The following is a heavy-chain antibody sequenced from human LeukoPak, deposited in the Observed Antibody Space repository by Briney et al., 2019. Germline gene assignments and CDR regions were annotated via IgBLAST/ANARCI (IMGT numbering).Heavy chain of an antibody. CDR2: IIPIFGTA. CDR3: ARGRGNWNYDAFDI. Sequence: ASVKVSCKASGGTFSSYAISWVRQAPGQGLEWMGGIIPIFGTANYAQKFQGRVTITTDESTSTAYMELSSLRSEDTAVYYCARGRGNWNYDAFDIWGQGTMVTVSS. D-gene: IGHD1-7*01. J-gene: IGHJ3*02. CDR1: GGTFSSYA. V-gene: IGHV1-69*05.